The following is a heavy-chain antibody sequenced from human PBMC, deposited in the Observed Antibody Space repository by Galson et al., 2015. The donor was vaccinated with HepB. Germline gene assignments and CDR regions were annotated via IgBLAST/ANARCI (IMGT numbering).Heavy chain of an antibody. D-gene: IGHD7-27*01. CDR3: VTETHWAPDD. CDR2: INGDGSSI. J-gene: IGHJ4*02. Sequence: SLRLSCAASGFTFSRYWMHWVRQAPGKGLLWVCRINGDGSSISHADSVKGRFTISRDNAKNTLFLQMDSLRAEDTAVYYCVTETHWAPDDWGQGTLVTVSS. CDR1: GFTFSRYW. V-gene: IGHV3-74*01.